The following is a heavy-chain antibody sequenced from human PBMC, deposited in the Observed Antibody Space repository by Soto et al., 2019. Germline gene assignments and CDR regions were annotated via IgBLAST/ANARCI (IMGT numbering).Heavy chain of an antibody. CDR2: ISQEGGTK. V-gene: IGHV3-30*18. D-gene: IGHD1-26*01. J-gene: IGHJ6*02. CDR1: GFTVESYG. CDR3: AKRQEQAWSRDYFYFYVMDV. Sequence: RLACIASGFTVESYGMHWVRQAPGKGLEWVAVISQEGGTKNYADSVKSRFIVSRDNAKDTLYIHMNSLTREVRAVYYCAKRQEQAWSRDYFYFYVMDVWGLGTPFTVSS.